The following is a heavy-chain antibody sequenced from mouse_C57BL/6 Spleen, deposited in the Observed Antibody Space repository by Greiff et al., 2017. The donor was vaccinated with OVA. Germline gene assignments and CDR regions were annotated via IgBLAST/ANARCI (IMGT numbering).Heavy chain of an antibody. CDR1: GFSFTSYG. Sequence: VKLMESGPGLVQPSQCLSLTCTVSGFSFTSYGVHWVRQSPGKGLEWMGVIVSGGSTDNNAAFISRLSISKDNSKSQVFFKMNSLQADDTDIYYCARGYTMAYFDYWGQGTTLTVSS. CDR2: IVSGGST. CDR3: ARGYTMAYFDY. V-gene: IGHV2-2*01. J-gene: IGHJ2*01. D-gene: IGHD1-1*02.